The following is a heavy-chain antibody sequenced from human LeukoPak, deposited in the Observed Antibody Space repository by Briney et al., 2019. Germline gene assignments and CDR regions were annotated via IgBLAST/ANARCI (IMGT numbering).Heavy chain of an antibody. CDR3: ATKTIPGITVAGTAFDV. CDR2: INPHSGGT. J-gene: IGHJ3*01. Sequence: ASVKVSCKASGYTFTAYYLHWLRQAPGQGLEWWEWINPHSGGTNYAQNFQGRVTMTRHTSISTAYMELSRMRSDDTAVYYCATKTIPGITVAGTAFDVWGQGTLVTVSS. D-gene: IGHD6-19*01. V-gene: IGHV1-2*02. CDR1: GYTFTAYY.